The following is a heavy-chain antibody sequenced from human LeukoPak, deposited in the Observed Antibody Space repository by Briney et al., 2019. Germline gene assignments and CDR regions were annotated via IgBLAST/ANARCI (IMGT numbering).Heavy chain of an antibody. CDR1: GGSISSSSYY. CDR2: IYYSGST. V-gene: IGHV4-39*07. D-gene: IGHD3-9*01. CDR3: ARCGSATGYEPAFDY. Sequence: PSETLSLTCTVSGGSISSSSYYWGWIRQPPGKGLEWIGSIYYSGSTYYNPSLKSRVTISVDTSKNQFSLKLSSVTAADTAVYYCARCGSATGYEPAFDYWGQGTLVTVSS. J-gene: IGHJ4*02.